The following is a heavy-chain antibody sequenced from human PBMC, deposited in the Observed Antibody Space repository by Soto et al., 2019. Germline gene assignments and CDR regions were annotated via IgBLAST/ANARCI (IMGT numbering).Heavy chain of an antibody. CDR2: INAGNGNI. V-gene: IGHV1-3*01. Sequence: VQLVQSGAEARKPGASVKISCKPSGYTFTSYGFHWVRQAPGQRPEWMGWINAGNGNIKYSQKFQGRVTVTWDTSATTAYMELSSLRSEDTAVYYCARHGWDYGIDHWGQGTLVTVSS. D-gene: IGHD4-17*01. CDR1: GYTFTSYG. CDR3: ARHGWDYGIDH. J-gene: IGHJ4*02.